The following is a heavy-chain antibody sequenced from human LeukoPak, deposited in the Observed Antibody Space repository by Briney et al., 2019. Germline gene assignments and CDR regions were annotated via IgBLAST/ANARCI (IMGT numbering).Heavy chain of an antibody. Sequence: GESLKISCKGSGYSFTSYWIGWVRQMPGKGLEWMGIMYPGDSDSRYSPSFEGQVTISADKSISTAYLQWSSLKASDTAMYFCARCDFWSGYCYFDYWGQGTLVTVSS. D-gene: IGHD3-3*01. CDR3: ARCDFWSGYCYFDY. J-gene: IGHJ4*02. CDR2: MYPGDSDS. CDR1: GYSFTSYW. V-gene: IGHV5-51*01.